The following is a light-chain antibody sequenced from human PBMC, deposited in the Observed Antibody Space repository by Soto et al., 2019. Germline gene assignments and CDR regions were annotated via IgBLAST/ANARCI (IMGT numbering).Light chain of an antibody. V-gene: IGKV1-39*01. J-gene: IGKJ3*01. CDR3: QQSYSTLLT. Sequence: DIQMTQYPSSLSASVGDRVTITCRASQSISSYLNWYQQKPGKAPKLLIYAASSLQSGVPSRFSGGGSGTDFTLTISSLQPEDFATYYCQQSYSTLLTFGPGTKVDIK. CDR2: AAS. CDR1: QSISSY.